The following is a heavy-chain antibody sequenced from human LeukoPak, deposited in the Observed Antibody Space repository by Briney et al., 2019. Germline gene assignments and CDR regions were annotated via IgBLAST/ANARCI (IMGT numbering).Heavy chain of an antibody. CDR2: INPNSGGT. J-gene: IGHJ4*02. D-gene: IGHD3-22*01. Sequence: ASVKVSCKASGYTFTGYYMHWVRQAPGQGLEWMGWINPNSGGTNYAQKFQGRVTMTRDTSISTAYMELSRLRSDDTAVYHCARRHSSGYNPPPGYWGQGTLVTVSS. CDR1: GYTFTGYY. V-gene: IGHV1-2*02. CDR3: ARRHSSGYNPPPGY.